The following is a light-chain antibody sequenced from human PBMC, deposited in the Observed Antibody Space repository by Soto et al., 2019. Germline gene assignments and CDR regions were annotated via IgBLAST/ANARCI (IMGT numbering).Light chain of an antibody. J-gene: IGKJ4*01. CDR3: HQTNSSPLT. CDR1: QGIMRY. Sequence: DILMTQSPSSLSASVGDRVTITCRASQGIMRYLNWYQQKPGKAPKVLIYGASSLQSGAQSRFSGSGSGTDFTLAVTSLQPEDSATHCCHQTNSSPLTGGGGTKVEIK. CDR2: GAS. V-gene: IGKV1-39*01.